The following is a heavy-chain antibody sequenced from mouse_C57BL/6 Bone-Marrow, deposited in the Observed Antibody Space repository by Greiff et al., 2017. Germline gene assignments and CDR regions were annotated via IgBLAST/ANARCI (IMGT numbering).Heavy chain of an antibody. J-gene: IGHJ3*01. CDR1: GYTFTSYH. V-gene: IGHV1-12*01. CDR2: IYPGNGDT. CDR3: AIAWFAY. Sequence: QVQLQQSGAELVRPGASVKMSCKASGYTFTSYHMHWVKQTPRQGLAWIGAIYPGNGDTSYNQKFKGKATLTVDKASSTAYMQLSCLTAEDSAVYFCAIAWFAYWGQGTLVTVSA.